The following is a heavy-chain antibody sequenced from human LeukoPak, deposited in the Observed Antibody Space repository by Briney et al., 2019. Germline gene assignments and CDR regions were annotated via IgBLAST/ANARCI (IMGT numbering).Heavy chain of an antibody. Sequence: PGGSLGLSCAASGFTFSSYAMSWVRQAPGKGLEWVSAISGSGGSTYYADSVKGRFTISRDNSKNTLYLQMNSLRAEDTAVYYCAKGPYYDFWSGYYMAPFDYWGQGTLVTVSS. CDR3: AKGPYYDFWSGYYMAPFDY. CDR2: ISGSGGST. J-gene: IGHJ4*02. V-gene: IGHV3-23*01. D-gene: IGHD3-3*01. CDR1: GFTFSSYA.